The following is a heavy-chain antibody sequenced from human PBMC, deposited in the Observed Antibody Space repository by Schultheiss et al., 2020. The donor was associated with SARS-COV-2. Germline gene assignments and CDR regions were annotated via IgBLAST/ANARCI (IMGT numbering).Heavy chain of an antibody. CDR2: IYPGDSDI. Sequence: GGSLRLSCQVSGYSFTNYWIGWVRQMPGKGLEWMGIIYPGDSDIKYNPSFQGQVTISVDRSINTAYLQWRSLKASDTAMYYCARHLPTLPADFIDYWGQGTLVTVSS. D-gene: IGHD2-2*01. V-gene: IGHV5-51*01. CDR1: GYSFTNYW. J-gene: IGHJ4*02. CDR3: ARHLPTLPADFIDY.